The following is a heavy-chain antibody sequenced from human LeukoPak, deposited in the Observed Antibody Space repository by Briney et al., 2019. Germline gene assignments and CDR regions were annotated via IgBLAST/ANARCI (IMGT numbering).Heavy chain of an antibody. Sequence: SLRLSCAASGFTFSSYGMHWVRQAPGKGLEWVAVIWYDGSNKYYADSVKGRFTISRDNSKNTLYLQMNSLRAEDTAVYYCASSLVGATLDYWGQGTLVTVSS. J-gene: IGHJ4*02. CDR3: ASSLVGATLDY. CDR1: GFTFSSYG. D-gene: IGHD1-26*01. V-gene: IGHV3-33*01. CDR2: IWYDGSNK.